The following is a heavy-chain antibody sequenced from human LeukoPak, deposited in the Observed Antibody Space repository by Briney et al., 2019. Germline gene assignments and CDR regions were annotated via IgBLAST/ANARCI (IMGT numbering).Heavy chain of an antibody. CDR3: ARASGGSSWYRG. Sequence: ASVKVSCKAPGYTFTGYYMHSVRQAPGQGLEWMGWINPNSGGTNYAQKFHGRVTMTRDTSISTAYMELSRLRSDDTAVYYCARASGGSSWYRGWGQGTLVTVSS. CDR2: INPNSGGT. D-gene: IGHD6-13*01. V-gene: IGHV1-2*02. J-gene: IGHJ4*02. CDR1: GYTFTGYY.